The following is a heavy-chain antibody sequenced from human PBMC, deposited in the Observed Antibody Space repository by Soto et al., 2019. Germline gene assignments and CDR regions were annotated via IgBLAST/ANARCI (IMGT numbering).Heavy chain of an antibody. CDR2: INPIGGSA. Sequence: QVQVVQSGAEVKKPGASVKVSCKASGYTFNSHYMHWVRQAPGQGLEWMGMINPIGGSATYAQSFKGRDSVTRDTSTGTVYMDLSSLRSEDTAVYYCARVSTASYFYDTRGYSHFDYWGQGTLVTVSS. V-gene: IGHV1-46*02. J-gene: IGHJ4*02. D-gene: IGHD3-22*01. CDR1: GYTFNSHY. CDR3: ARVSTASYFYDTRGYSHFDY.